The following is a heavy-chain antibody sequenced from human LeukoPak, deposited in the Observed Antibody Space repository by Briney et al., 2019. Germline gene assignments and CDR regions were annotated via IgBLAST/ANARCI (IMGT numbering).Heavy chain of an antibody. CDR3: ARLSMYYYDRETAYFDY. J-gene: IGHJ4*02. CDR2: IYYSGST. D-gene: IGHD3-22*01. V-gene: IGHV4-31*03. Sequence: PSQTLSLTCTVSGGSISSGGYYWSWIRQHPGKGLEWIGYIYYSGSTNYNPSLKSRVTISVDTSKNQFSLKLSSVTAADTAVYYCARLSMYYYDRETAYFDYWGQGTLVTVSS. CDR1: GGSISSGGYY.